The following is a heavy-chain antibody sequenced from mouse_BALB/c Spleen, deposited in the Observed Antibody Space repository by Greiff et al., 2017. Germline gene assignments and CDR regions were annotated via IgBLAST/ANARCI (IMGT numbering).Heavy chain of an antibody. V-gene: IGHV5-6-5*01. D-gene: IGHD2-10*02. CDR2: ISSGGST. CDR1: GFTFSSYA. CDR3: ARGPSMVTFDY. Sequence: EVKVEESGGGLVKPGGSLKLSCAASGFTFSSYAMSWVRQTPEKRLEWVASISSGGSTYYPDSVKGRFTISRDNARNILYLQMSSLRSEDTAMYYCARGPSMVTFDYWGQGTTLTVSS. J-gene: IGHJ2*01.